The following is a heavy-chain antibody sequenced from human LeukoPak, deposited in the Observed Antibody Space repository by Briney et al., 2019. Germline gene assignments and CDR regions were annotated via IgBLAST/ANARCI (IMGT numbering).Heavy chain of an antibody. CDR2: ISAYNGNT. J-gene: IGHJ5*02. CDR1: GYTFTGYY. D-gene: IGHD3-10*01. V-gene: IGHV1-18*04. CDR3: ARDARYYGSGKDHWFDP. Sequence: GASVKASCKASGYTFTGYYMHWVRQAPGQGLEWMGWISAYNGNTNYAQKLQGRVTMTTDTSTSTAYMELRSLRSDDTAVYYCARDARYYGSGKDHWFDPWGQGTLVTVSS.